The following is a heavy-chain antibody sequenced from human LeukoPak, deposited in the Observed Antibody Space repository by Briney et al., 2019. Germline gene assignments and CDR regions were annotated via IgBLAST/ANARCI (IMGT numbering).Heavy chain of an antibody. CDR1: GFTFSSYA. J-gene: IGHJ3*02. CDR3: ARDRWYYYDSSDYYHDAFDI. D-gene: IGHD3-22*01. V-gene: IGHV3-30*04. Sequence: GRSLRLSCAASGFTFSSYAMHWVRQAPGKGLEWVAVISFDGINKYYADSVKGRFTISRDNSKNTLYLQMNSLIAEDTAVYYCARDRWYYYDSSDYYHDAFDIWGQGTMVTVSS. CDR2: ISFDGINK.